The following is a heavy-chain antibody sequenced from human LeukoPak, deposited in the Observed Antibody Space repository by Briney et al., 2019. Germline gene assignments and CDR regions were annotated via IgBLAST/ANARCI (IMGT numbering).Heavy chain of an antibody. J-gene: IGHJ4*02. CDR2: ISSSSSTI. D-gene: IGHD2-21*01. CDR3: TAGRGDFRNY. Sequence: GGSLRLSCAASGFTFSSYSMNWVRQAPGKGLEWVSYISSSSSTIYYADSVKGRFTISRDNAKNSLYLQMNSLRAEDTAVYYCTAGRGDFRNYWGQGTLVTVSS. V-gene: IGHV3-48*01. CDR1: GFTFSSYS.